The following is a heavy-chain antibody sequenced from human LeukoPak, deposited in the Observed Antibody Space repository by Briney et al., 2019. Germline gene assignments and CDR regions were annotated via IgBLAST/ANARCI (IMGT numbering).Heavy chain of an antibody. Sequence: PSETLSLTCTVSGGSISSSSHYWGWIRQPPGKGLEWIGSIYYTGSTYYNPSLESRVTISVDTSKNQFSLKLSSVTAADTAVYYCATYCSSTSCHIGPYYYMDVWGKGTTVTVSS. D-gene: IGHD2-2*02. CDR1: GGSISSSSHY. V-gene: IGHV4-39*01. J-gene: IGHJ6*03. CDR2: IYYTGST. CDR3: ATYCSSTSCHIGPYYYMDV.